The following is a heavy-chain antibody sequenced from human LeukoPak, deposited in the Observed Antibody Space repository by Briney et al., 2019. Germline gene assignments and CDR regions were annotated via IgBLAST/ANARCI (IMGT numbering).Heavy chain of an antibody. V-gene: IGHV3-74*01. CDR3: AALTTATTPGDH. Sequence: GGSLRLSCAASGFTFSSYWMHWVRHAPGKGLVWVSRINSDGSWTNYADSVKGRFTISRDNAKNTLYLQMNSLRAEDTAVYYCAALTTATTPGDHWGQGTLITVSS. J-gene: IGHJ4*02. CDR2: INSDGSWT. D-gene: IGHD4-17*01. CDR1: GFTFSSYW.